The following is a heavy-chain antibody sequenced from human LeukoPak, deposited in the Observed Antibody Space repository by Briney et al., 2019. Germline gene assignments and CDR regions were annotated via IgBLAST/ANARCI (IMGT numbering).Heavy chain of an antibody. CDR3: ARDFDYGGGL. CDR1: GFTFSNCW. D-gene: IGHD4-23*01. CDR2: INRDGSST. J-gene: IGHJ4*02. V-gene: IGHV3-74*01. Sequence: GGSLRLSCAPSGFTFSNCWIHWVRQAPGKGLVWVSRINRDGSSTRYADSVKGRFTTSRDNAKNTMFLHMKSLRVEDTAVYYCARDFDYGGGLWGQGTLVTVSS.